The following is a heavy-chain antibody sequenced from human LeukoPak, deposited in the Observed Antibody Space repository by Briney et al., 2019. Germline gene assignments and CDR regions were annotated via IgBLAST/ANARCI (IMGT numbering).Heavy chain of an antibody. Sequence: GGSLRLSCAASGSTFSSYEMNWVRQAPGKGLEWVSYISSSGSTIHYADSVKGRFTISRDNAKNSLYLQMNSLRAEDTAVYYCARVSGWYGMDVWGQGTTVTVSS. V-gene: IGHV3-48*03. J-gene: IGHJ6*02. D-gene: IGHD6-19*01. CDR3: ARVSGWYGMDV. CDR1: GSTFSSYE. CDR2: ISSSGSTI.